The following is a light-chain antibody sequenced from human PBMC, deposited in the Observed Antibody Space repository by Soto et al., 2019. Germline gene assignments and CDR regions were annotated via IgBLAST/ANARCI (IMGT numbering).Light chain of an antibody. V-gene: IGKV3-20*01. Sequence: EIVLTQSPGTLSLSPGERATLSCRASQSVSSSHLAWYQHKPGQAPRLLIYAASSRATGSPDRFGGGGSGTDFTLTISRLEPEDFAVYYCQQYGSSPPITFGQGTRLEIK. CDR3: QQYGSSPPIT. CDR1: QSVSSSH. J-gene: IGKJ5*01. CDR2: AAS.